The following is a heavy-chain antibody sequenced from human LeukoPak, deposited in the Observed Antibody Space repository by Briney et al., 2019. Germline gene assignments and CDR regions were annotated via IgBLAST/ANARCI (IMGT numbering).Heavy chain of an antibody. V-gene: IGHV5-51*01. CDR2: IYAGDSDT. J-gene: IGHJ4*02. Sequence: GESLKISCKGSGYSFTSYWIGWVRQMPGKGLEWMGIIYAGDSDTIYSPSFQGQVTISVDKSIGTAYLQWSSLKASDTAMYYCASRSPLKDEFDYWGQGTLVTVSS. CDR1: GYSFTSYW. D-gene: IGHD3-10*01. CDR3: ASRSPLKDEFDY.